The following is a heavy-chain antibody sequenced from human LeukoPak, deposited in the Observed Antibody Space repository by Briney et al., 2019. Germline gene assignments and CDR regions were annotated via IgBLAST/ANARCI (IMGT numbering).Heavy chain of an antibody. CDR1: GYTFTSYD. CDR3: ARGMMITFGGVIVHDY. J-gene: IGHJ4*02. D-gene: IGHD3-16*02. Sequence: GASVKVSCKASGYTFTSYDINWVRQAAGQQLDGMGWMTPYSGNTGYAQKFQGRVTTTRNTSITPAYMELSSLESETTAGYYCARGMMITFGGVIVHDYWGQGTLVTVSS. V-gene: IGHV1-8*01. CDR2: MTPYSGNT.